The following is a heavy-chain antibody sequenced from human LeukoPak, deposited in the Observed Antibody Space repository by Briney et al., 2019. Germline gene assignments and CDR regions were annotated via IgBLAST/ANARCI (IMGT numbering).Heavy chain of an antibody. CDR2: INPNSGGT. V-gene: IGHV1-2*02. Sequence: ASVKVSCKASGYTFTGYYMHWVRQAPGQGLEWMGWINPNSGGTNYAQKLQGRVTMTTDTSTITAYMELRSLRSDDTAVYYCARDQDEVFDYYDSSGRAPILFDPWGQGTLVTVSS. J-gene: IGHJ5*02. CDR1: GYTFTGYY. D-gene: IGHD3-22*01. CDR3: ARDQDEVFDYYDSSGRAPILFDP.